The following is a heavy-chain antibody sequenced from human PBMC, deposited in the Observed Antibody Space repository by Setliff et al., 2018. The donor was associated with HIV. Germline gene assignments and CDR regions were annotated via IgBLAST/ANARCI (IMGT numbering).Heavy chain of an antibody. D-gene: IGHD3-10*01. CDR2: INPTGGST. Sequence: ASVKVSCKPSGYSFTNHYMHWVRQAPGQGLEWMGVINPTGGSTRNTQKFQGRVAMTRDTSISTAYMELSRLRSDDTAVYYCARGVGSDDDYWGQGTLVTVSS. J-gene: IGHJ4*02. CDR1: GYSFTNHY. CDR3: ARGVGSDDDY. V-gene: IGHV1-46*01.